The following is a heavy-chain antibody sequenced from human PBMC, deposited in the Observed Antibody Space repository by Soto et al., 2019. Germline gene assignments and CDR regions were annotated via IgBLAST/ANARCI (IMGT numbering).Heavy chain of an antibody. V-gene: IGHV3-7*01. CDR1: GFAFSNYW. Sequence: EVQLVESGGGLVQPGGSLRLSCAASGFAFSNYWMSWLRQAPGKGLEWVANINQDGNEKYYVDSMKGRFTVSRDNAKKSLYLQMNSLRAEDTAVYYCASAPFGVVLVSQWFDPWVQGTLVTVSS. D-gene: IGHD3-3*01. CDR3: ASAPFGVVLVSQWFDP. J-gene: IGHJ5*02. CDR2: INQDGNEK.